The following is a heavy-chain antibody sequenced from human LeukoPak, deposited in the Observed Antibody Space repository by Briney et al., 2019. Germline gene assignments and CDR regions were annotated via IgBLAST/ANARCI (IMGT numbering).Heavy chain of an antibody. J-gene: IGHJ4*02. V-gene: IGHV1-18*01. CDR2: ISAYNGNT. Sequence: GASVKVSCKASGYTFTSYGISWVRQAPGQALEWMGWISAYNGNTKYAQKLQGRVTMTTDTSTSTAYMELRSLRSDDTAVYYCARDQGSEYSGSYYYYWGQGTLVTVSS. CDR3: ARDQGSEYSGSYYYY. CDR1: GYTFTSYG. D-gene: IGHD1-26*01.